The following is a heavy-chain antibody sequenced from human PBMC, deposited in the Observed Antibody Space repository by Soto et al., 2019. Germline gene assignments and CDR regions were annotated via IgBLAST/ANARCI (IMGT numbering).Heavy chain of an antibody. D-gene: IGHD2-2*01. Sequence: ASVTVSCTTSGYTFTNYDINWVRQAAGQGLEWMGWINPDSDNTGYAQKFQGRVTMTRDTSISTAYMELNSLRSEDTAVYYCTRVRVFCSSTSCYPSYYYYGMDVWGQGTTVTVSS. CDR3: TRVRVFCSSTSCYPSYYYYGMDV. J-gene: IGHJ6*02. V-gene: IGHV1-8*01. CDR2: INPDSDNT. CDR1: GYTFTNYD.